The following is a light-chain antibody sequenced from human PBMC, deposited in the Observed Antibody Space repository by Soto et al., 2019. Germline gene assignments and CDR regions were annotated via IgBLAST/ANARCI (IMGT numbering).Light chain of an antibody. Sequence: QSVLTQPASVSGSRGQSITISCTGTSSDVGAYNFVSWYQQHPGKLPKLMIFDVSRRPSGVSDRFSGSKSGNTVSLTISGLQAEDEGDYYCSSYTSSSTHVFGSGTKLTVL. V-gene: IGLV2-14*03. CDR3: SSYTSSSTHV. CDR1: SSDVGAYNF. J-gene: IGLJ1*01. CDR2: DVS.